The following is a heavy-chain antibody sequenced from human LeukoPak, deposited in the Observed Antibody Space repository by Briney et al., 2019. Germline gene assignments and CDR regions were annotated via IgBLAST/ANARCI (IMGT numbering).Heavy chain of an antibody. V-gene: IGHV3-9*01. CDR2: ISWNSGSI. J-gene: IGHJ6*02. CDR1: GFTFDDYA. D-gene: IGHD3-10*01. CDR3: EKAEGKYYNYYYYYGRDV. Sequence: GGSLRLSCAASGFTFDDYAMHWVRQAPGKGLEWVSGISWNSGSIGYADSVKGRFTISRDNAKNSLYLQMNSLRAEDTALYYCEKAEGKYYNYYYYYGRDVGGQGTTVTVSS.